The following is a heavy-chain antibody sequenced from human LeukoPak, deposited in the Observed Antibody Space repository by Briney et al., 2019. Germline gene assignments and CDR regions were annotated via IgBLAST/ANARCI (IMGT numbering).Heavy chain of an antibody. CDR3: AVWDSSGYYY. V-gene: IGHV3-64D*06. CDR2: ISTNGGST. CDR1: GFTFSSYA. J-gene: IGHJ4*02. Sequence: GGSLRLSCAASGFTFSSYAMSWVRQAPGKGLEYVSAISTNGGSTYYADSVKGRFTISRDNSKNTLYLQMSSLRAEDTAVYYCAVWDSSGYYYWGQGTLVTVSS. D-gene: IGHD3-22*01.